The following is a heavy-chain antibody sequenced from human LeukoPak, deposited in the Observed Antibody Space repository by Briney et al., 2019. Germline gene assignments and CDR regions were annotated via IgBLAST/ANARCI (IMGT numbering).Heavy chain of an antibody. Sequence: GGSLRLSCAASGFTLSIDMNWVRQAPGKGLEWVSSISTSSRYIYYKDSVRGRFTISRDDAKNSLYLEMNSLRAEDTAVYYCARADCSSSTCYLRRSWFDPWGQGTLVTVSS. V-gene: IGHV3-21*01. J-gene: IGHJ5*02. CDR1: GFTLSID. CDR2: ISTSSRYI. D-gene: IGHD2-2*01. CDR3: ARADCSSSTCYLRRSWFDP.